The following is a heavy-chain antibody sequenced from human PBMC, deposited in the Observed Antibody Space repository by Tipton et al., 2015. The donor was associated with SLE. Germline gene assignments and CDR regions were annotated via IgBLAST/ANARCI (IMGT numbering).Heavy chain of an antibody. Sequence: TLSLTCTVSGGSISSSNWWSWVRQPPGKGLEWIGEIYHSGSTNYNPSLKSRVTISVDKSKNQFSLKLSSVTAADTAVYYCARGATQIAAARWGNYYMDVWGKGTTVTVSS. CDR3: ARGATQIAAARWGNYYMDV. CDR2: IYHSGST. V-gene: IGHV4-4*02. D-gene: IGHD6-13*01. CDR1: GGSISSSNW. J-gene: IGHJ6*03.